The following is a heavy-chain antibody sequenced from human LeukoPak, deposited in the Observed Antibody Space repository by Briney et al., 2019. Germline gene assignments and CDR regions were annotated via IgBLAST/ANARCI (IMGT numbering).Heavy chain of an antibody. J-gene: IGHJ4*02. Sequence: ASVNVSCKASGYTFTSYDINWVRPATGQGLEWVGWMNPNSGNTGSAQKFQGRVSMTRDTSISTAYMELSSLRSEDTAIYYCARAAGDPDYWGQGTLVTVSS. CDR3: ARAAGDPDY. V-gene: IGHV1-8*01. CDR2: MNPNSGNT. CDR1: GYTFTSYD.